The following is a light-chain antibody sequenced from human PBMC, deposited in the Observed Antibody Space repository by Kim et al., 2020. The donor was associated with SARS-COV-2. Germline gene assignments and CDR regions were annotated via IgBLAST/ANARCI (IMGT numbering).Light chain of an antibody. V-gene: IGLV1-40*01. CDR3: QSYDSSLSGSGV. CDR1: SSNIGAGYD. Sequence: VTICCTGSSSNIGAGYDVHWYQQLPGTAPKLLIYGNNNRPSGVPDRFSGSKSGTAASLAITGLQAEDEADYYCQSYDSSLSGSGVFGTGTKVTVL. CDR2: GNN. J-gene: IGLJ1*01.